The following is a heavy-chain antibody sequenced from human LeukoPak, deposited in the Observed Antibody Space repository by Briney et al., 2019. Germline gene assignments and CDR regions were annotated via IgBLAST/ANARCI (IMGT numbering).Heavy chain of an antibody. CDR2: SNPNSGGT. J-gene: IGHJ6*02. CDR1: GYTFTGYY. CDR3: ARAERYYYDSSGTEEYGMDV. V-gene: IGHV1-2*02. D-gene: IGHD3-22*01. Sequence: ASVKVSCKASGYTFTGYYMDWVRQAPGQGLEWMGWSNPNSGGTNYAQKIQGRVTMTRDTSISTAYMELSRLRSDDTAVYYCARAERYYYDSSGTEEYGMDVWGQGPTVTVSS.